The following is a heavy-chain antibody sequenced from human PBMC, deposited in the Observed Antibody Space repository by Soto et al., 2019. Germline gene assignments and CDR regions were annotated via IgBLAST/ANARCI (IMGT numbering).Heavy chain of an antibody. CDR2: ISAHNGNT. D-gene: IGHD1-1*01. J-gene: IGHJ4*02. CDR3: ARRRYGDY. Sequence: QVHLVQSGAEVKKPGASVKVSCKGSGYGFTTYGITWVRQAPGQGLEWMAWISAHNGNTNYAQKLQVRVTVTRDTSTSTAYMELRSLRSDDPAVYYCARRRYGDYWGQGALVAVSS. V-gene: IGHV1-18*01. CDR1: GYGFTTYG.